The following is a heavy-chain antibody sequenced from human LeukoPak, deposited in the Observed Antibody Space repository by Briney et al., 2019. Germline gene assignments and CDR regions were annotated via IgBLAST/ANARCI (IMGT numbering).Heavy chain of an antibody. V-gene: IGHV3-30*03. CDR2: ISHDGSNK. Sequence: PGGSLRLSCAASGFTFSSYGMHWVRQAPGKGLQWVALISHDGSNKYYADSVRGRFTISRDNSKNTLYLQMNSLRAEDTAVYYCARYSSGWYYYYGMDVWGQGTTVTVSS. CDR1: GFTFSSYG. CDR3: ARYSSGWYYYYGMDV. D-gene: IGHD6-19*01. J-gene: IGHJ6*02.